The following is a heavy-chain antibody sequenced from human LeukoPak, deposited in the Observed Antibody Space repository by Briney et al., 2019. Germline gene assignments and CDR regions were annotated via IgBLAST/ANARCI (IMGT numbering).Heavy chain of an antibody. Sequence: ASVKVSCKASGYDFTRYDINWVRQAPGQGLEWMGWTNPNSGGTNYAQKFQGRVTMTRDTSISTAYMELRRLRSDDTAVYYCARTIVGATRNWGQGTLVTVSS. J-gene: IGHJ4*02. D-gene: IGHD1-26*01. CDR3: ARTIVGATRN. CDR2: TNPNSGGT. V-gene: IGHV1-2*02. CDR1: GYDFTRYD.